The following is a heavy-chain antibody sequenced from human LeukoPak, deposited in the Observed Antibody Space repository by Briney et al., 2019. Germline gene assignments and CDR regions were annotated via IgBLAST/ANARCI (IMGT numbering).Heavy chain of an antibody. Sequence: ASVNVSFKSSLYTFTTYATHWVRQAPCQRREWMGWINPYKGDTKYSQNFQGRITVTRDTSASTTYMALSKLVSEDTAVYYCARRLKGSYGNAFDYWGQGTLVTVSS. CDR3: ARRLKGSYGNAFDY. CDR1: LYTFTTYA. J-gene: IGHJ4*02. CDR2: INPYKGDT. D-gene: IGHD4-17*01. V-gene: IGHV1-3*01.